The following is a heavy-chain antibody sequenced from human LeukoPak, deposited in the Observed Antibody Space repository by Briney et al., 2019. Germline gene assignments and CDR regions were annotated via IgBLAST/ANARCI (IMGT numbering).Heavy chain of an antibody. V-gene: IGHV3-23*01. CDR2: ISGSGGST. J-gene: IGHJ4*02. Sequence: PGGSLRLSCAASGFTFSSYAMSWVRQAPGKGLEWVSAISGSGGSTYYADSVKGRFTISRDNSKNTLYLQMNSLRAEDTAVYYCARHDYDFWGAKGYWGQGTLVTVSS. D-gene: IGHD3-3*01. CDR1: GFTFSSYA. CDR3: ARHDYDFWGAKGY.